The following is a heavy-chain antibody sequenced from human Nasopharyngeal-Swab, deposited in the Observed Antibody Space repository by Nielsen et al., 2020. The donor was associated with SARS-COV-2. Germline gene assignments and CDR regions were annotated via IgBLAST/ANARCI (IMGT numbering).Heavy chain of an antibody. CDR2: ISYDGSNK. D-gene: IGHD1-26*01. CDR1: GFTSSSYA. J-gene: IGHJ4*02. Sequence: GESLKISCAASGFTSSSYAMHWVRQAPGKGLEWVAVISYDGSNKYYADSVKGRFTISRDNSKNTLYLQMNSLRAEDTAVYYCARDLVGATYWGQGTLVTVSS. V-gene: IGHV3-30*04. CDR3: ARDLVGATY.